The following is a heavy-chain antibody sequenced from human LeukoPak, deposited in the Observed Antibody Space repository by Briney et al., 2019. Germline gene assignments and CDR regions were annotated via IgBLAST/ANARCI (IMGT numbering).Heavy chain of an antibody. Sequence: ASVKVSCKASGYTFTSYYMHWVRQAPGQGLEWMGMINPCDGSTSYAQKFQGRVTMTRDTSTSTVYMELSSMRSEDTAVYYCARVRGVVVVGVNDAFDIWGQGTMVTVSS. CDR2: INPCDGST. CDR1: GYTFTSYY. V-gene: IGHV1-46*01. J-gene: IGHJ3*02. CDR3: ARVRGVVVVGVNDAFDI. D-gene: IGHD2-15*01.